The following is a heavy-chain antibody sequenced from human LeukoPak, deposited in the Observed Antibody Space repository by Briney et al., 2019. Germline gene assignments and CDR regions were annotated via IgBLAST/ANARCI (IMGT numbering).Heavy chain of an antibody. V-gene: IGHV3-23*01. CDR3: ARASGTSCYY. J-gene: IGHJ4*02. D-gene: IGHD2-2*01. Sequence: PGGSLRLSCAASGFTFSNYAMSWVRQAPGKGLEWVSVISQNGDITRYADSVKGRFTISRDNAENTLYLQMNSLRAEDTAVYYCARASGTSCYYWGQGTLVAVSS. CDR1: GFTFSNYA. CDR2: ISQNGDIT.